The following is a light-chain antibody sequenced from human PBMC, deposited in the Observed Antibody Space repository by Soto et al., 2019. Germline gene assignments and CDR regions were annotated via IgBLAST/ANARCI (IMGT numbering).Light chain of an antibody. Sequence: QSVLTQPASVSGSPGQSITISCTGTSSDVGGYNYVSWYQQHPGKAPKLMIYDVSNRPSGVSNRFSGSKSGNTASLTISGLQAEDEADYYCSSYTSSITLLFGTGTKVTVL. J-gene: IGLJ1*01. V-gene: IGLV2-14*01. CDR2: DVS. CDR1: SSDVGGYNY. CDR3: SSYTSSITLL.